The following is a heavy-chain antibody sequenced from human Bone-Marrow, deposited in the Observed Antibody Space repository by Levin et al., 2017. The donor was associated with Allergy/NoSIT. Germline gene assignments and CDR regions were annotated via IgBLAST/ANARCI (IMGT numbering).Heavy chain of an antibody. CDR1: GASIFSYH. CDR2: IHSGGST. Sequence: SSETLSLTCTVSGASIFSYHWSWIRQPPGQGLEWIGYIHSGGSTSYNPSLKSRVTISADASNNQVSLELRSVTAADTAIYYCSRQWCTTTDCYPFDYWGQGILVAVSS. D-gene: IGHD2-8*02. V-gene: IGHV4-59*08. J-gene: IGHJ4*02. CDR3: SRQWCTTTDCYPFDY.